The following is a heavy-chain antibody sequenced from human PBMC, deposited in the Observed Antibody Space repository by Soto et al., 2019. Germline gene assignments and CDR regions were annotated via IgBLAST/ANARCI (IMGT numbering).Heavy chain of an antibody. J-gene: IGHJ1*01. CDR3: ARDSRLTEALQQ. Sequence: ASVKVSCKASGYTFTGYYMHWVRQAPGQGLEWMGWINPNSGGTNYAQKFQGRVTMTRDTSISTAYMELSRLRSDDTSVYYCARDSRLTEALQQWGQGTVVTVSS. V-gene: IGHV1-2*02. CDR1: GYTFTGYY. CDR2: INPNSGGT. D-gene: IGHD2-21*02.